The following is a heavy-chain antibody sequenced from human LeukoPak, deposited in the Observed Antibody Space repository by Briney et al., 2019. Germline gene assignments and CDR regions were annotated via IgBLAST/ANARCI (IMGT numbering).Heavy chain of an antibody. CDR3: ARDLAYSGYIEY. D-gene: IGHD5-12*01. CDR1: GFIFSNYN. V-gene: IGHV3-21*01. Sequence: GGSLRLSCAASGFIFSNYNITWVRQAPGKGLEWVSSISSSSSFIYYADSVKGRFTISRDNAKNSLYLQMSSLRAEDTAVYYCARDLAYSGYIEYWGQGTLLTVSS. CDR2: ISSSSSFI. J-gene: IGHJ4*02.